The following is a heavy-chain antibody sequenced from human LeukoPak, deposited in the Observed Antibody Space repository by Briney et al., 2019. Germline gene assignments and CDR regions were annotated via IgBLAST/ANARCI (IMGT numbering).Heavy chain of an antibody. CDR3: AKEPRGLIVVIINGPFDY. CDR1: GFTFSSYA. Sequence: GGSLRLSCAASGFTFSSYAMSWVRQAPGKGLEWVSAISGSGGSTYYADSVKGRFTISRDNSKNTLYLQMNSLRAEDTAVYYCAKEPRGLIVVIINGPFDYWGQGTLVTVSS. V-gene: IGHV3-23*01. CDR2: ISGSGGST. D-gene: IGHD3-22*01. J-gene: IGHJ4*02.